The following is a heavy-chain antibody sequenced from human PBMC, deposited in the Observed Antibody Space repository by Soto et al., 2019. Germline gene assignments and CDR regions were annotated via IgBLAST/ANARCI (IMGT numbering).Heavy chain of an antibody. J-gene: IGHJ5*02. CDR1: GFTFSDHY. Sequence: EVQLVESGGGLVQPGGSLRLSCAASGFTFSDHYMDWVRQAPGKGLEWVGRSRNKANSYTTEYAASVRGRFTISRDDSKNSLYLQMNSPKTEDTAVYYCARDLGSWGQGTLVTVSS. CDR2: SRNKANSYTT. CDR3: ARDLGS. V-gene: IGHV3-72*01.